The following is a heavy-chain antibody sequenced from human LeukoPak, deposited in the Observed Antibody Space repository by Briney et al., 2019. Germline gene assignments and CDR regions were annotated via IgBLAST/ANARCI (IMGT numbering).Heavy chain of an antibody. CDR1: GYTFTSYG. D-gene: IGHD6-6*01. J-gene: IGHJ5*02. Sequence: ASVKVSCKASGYTFTSYGISWVRQAPGQGLEWMGGIIPIFGTANYAQKFQGRVTITADESTSTAYMELSSLRSEDTAVYYCASLGAKQLVRGWFDPWGQGTLVTVSS. V-gene: IGHV1-69*13. CDR2: IIPIFGTA. CDR3: ASLGAKQLVRGWFDP.